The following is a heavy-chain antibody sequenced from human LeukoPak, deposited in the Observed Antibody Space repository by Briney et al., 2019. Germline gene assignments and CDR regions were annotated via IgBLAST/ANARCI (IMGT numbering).Heavy chain of an antibody. CDR2: IYYNGRT. CDR3: AGRSDRTPNYFDP. Sequence: SETLSLTCTVSGDSISSSSYYWAWIRQPPGKGLGWIGVIYYNGRTFYNPSLESRLTISVDTSKNQFSLKLSSVTASDTAVYYCAGRSDRTPNYFDPWGQGTLVTVSS. J-gene: IGHJ5*02. D-gene: IGHD1-1*01. V-gene: IGHV4-39*01. CDR1: GDSISSSSYY.